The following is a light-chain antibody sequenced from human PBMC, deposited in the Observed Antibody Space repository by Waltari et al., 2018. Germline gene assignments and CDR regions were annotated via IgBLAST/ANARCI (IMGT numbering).Light chain of an antibody. V-gene: IGKV3-20*01. CDR2: AAS. Sequence: IVLTQSPGTLSLSPGEGATLTCRASQSVSRAFAWYQQKPGQAPRLLIYAASTRATGVPDRFSGSGSGTDFSLTISRLDPEDFAVYYCQHYVNLPVTFGQGTKVEI. J-gene: IGKJ1*01. CDR1: QSVSRAF. CDR3: QHYVNLPVT.